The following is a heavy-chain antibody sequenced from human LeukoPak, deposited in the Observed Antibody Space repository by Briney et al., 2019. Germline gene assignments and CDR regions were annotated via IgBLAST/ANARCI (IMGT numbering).Heavy chain of an antibody. V-gene: IGHV4-34*01. CDR3: ARGRYIPLTL. CDR2: ISHSGST. CDR1: GGSFSGYY. Sequence: SETLSLTCAVYGGSFSGYYWSWIRQPPGKGLEWIGEISHSGSTNYNPSLKSRVTISVDTSKNQFSLKLSSVTAADTAVYYCARGRYIPLTLWGQGTLVTVSS. D-gene: IGHD1-14*01. J-gene: IGHJ4*02.